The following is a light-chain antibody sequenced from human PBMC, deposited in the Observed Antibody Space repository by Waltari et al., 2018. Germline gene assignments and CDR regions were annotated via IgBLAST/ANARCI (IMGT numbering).Light chain of an antibody. CDR3: QSFDSNVRGGVV. CDR2: GNN. V-gene: IGLV1-40*01. J-gene: IGLJ3*02. CDR1: SSNIGAGHD. Sequence: QSILTQPTSVSGAPGQRVTISCTGSSSNIGAGHDVHWYQAFPGTAPKLPIYGNNNRPSGVPDRFSGSKSGSSASLAINGLQAEDEADYYYQSFDSNVRGGVVFGGGTKVTVL.